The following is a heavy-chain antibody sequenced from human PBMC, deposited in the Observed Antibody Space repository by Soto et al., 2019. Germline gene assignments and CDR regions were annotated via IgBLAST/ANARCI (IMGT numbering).Heavy chain of an antibody. V-gene: IGHV3-30*18. D-gene: IGHD2-2*01. CDR2: ISYDGSNK. CDR3: AKDLGYCISTSCPRRGMDV. CDR1: GFTFSSYG. Sequence: QVQLVESGGGVVQPGRSLRLSCAASGFTFSSYGMHWVRQAPGKGLEWVAVISYDGSNKYYADSVKGRFTISRDNSKNTLYLQMNSLRAEDTAVYYCAKDLGYCISTSCPRRGMDVW. J-gene: IGHJ6*01.